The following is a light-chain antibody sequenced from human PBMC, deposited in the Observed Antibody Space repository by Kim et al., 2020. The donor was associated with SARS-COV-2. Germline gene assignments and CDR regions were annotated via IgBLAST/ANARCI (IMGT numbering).Light chain of an antibody. V-gene: IGKV3-15*01. CDR3: QQYNNGLT. CDR1: QTVSSN. CDR2: FAS. Sequence: YVSPGERATLSCRASQTVSSNLAWYQQKPGQAPRLLIFFASTRATGIPARFSGSGSGTEFTLTISSLQSEDFAVYYCQQYNNGLTFGGGTKVDIK. J-gene: IGKJ4*01.